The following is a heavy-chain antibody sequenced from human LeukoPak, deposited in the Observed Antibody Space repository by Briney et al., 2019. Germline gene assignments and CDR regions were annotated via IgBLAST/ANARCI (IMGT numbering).Heavy chain of an antibody. Sequence: ASVKVSCKAFGYTFTSYGISWVRQAPGQGLEWMGWISAHNGNTNYAQKLQGRVTMTTDTSTSTAYMELRSLRSDDTAVYYCGVSSFGWFDPWGQGTLVTVSS. J-gene: IGHJ5*02. CDR2: ISAHNGNT. CDR3: GVSSFGWFDP. CDR1: GYTFTSYG. V-gene: IGHV1-18*01. D-gene: IGHD6-13*01.